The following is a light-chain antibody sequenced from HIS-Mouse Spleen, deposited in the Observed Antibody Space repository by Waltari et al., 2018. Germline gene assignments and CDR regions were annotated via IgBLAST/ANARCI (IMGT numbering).Light chain of an antibody. CDR3: CSYAGSYTL. V-gene: IGLV2-11*01. J-gene: IGLJ2*01. CDR1: SSDVGGYHY. Sequence: QSALTQPRSVSGFPGQSVTISCTGTSSDVGGYHYVSWYQQHPGKAPKLMIYEVSKRPSGVPDRFSGSKSGNTASLTISGLQAEDEADYYCCSYAGSYTLFGGGTKLTVL. CDR2: EVS.